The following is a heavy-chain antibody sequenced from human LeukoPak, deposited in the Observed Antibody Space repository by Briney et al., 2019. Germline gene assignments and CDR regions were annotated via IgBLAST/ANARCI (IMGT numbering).Heavy chain of an antibody. V-gene: IGHV7-4-1*02. CDR1: GYAFTSYA. D-gene: IGHD3-22*01. CDR2: INTNTGNP. Sequence: ASVKVSCKASGYAFTSYAMNWVRQAPGQGLEWMGWINTNTGNPTYAQGFTGRFVFSVDTSVSTAFLQINSLKAEDNALYYCVRGIDTTGYFNYWGQGTLVTVSS. CDR3: VRGIDTTGYFNY. J-gene: IGHJ4*02.